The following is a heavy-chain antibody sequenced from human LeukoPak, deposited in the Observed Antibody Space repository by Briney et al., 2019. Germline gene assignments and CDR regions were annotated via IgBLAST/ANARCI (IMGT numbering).Heavy chain of an antibody. CDR2: IYYSGST. D-gene: IGHD3-10*01. CDR1: GGSISSGGYY. CDR3: ARALLYRGSGSPLSYYGMDV. J-gene: IGHJ6*02. V-gene: IGHV4-31*03. Sequence: NPSQTLSLTCTVSGGSISSGGYYWSWIRQHPGKGLEWIGYIYYSGSTYYNPSLKSRVTISVDTSKNQFSLKLSSVTAADTAVYYCARALLYRGSGSPLSYYGMDVWGQGTTVTVSS.